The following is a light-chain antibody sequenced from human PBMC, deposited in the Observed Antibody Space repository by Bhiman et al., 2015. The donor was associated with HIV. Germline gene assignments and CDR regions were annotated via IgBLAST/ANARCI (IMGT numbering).Light chain of an antibody. V-gene: IGLV2-14*03. CDR2: DVS. J-gene: IGLJ1*01. CDR1: SSDVGGYNY. CDR3: SSYTSSSTSDYV. Sequence: QSALTQPRSVSGSPGQSITISCTGTSSDVGGYNYVSWYQQHPGKAPKLMIYDVSNRPSGVSNRFSGSKSGNTASLTISGLQAEDEADYYCSSYTSSSTSDYVFGTRTKVTVL.